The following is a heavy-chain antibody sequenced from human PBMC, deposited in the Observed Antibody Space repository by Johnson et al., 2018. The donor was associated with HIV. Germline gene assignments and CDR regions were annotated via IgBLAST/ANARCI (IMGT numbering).Heavy chain of an antibody. J-gene: IGHJ3*02. CDR2: ISSSGDTT. CDR3: ARDLVRASHAFDI. V-gene: IGHV3-11*04. Sequence: QVQLVESGGGLVKPGGSLRLSCAASGFTFSDYYMSWIRQAPGKGLEWISYISSSGDTTHYADSVKGRFTISRDNSKNTLYLQMNSLRAEDTSVYYCARDLVRASHAFDIWGQGTMVTVSS. D-gene: IGHD2-8*02. CDR1: GFTFSDYY.